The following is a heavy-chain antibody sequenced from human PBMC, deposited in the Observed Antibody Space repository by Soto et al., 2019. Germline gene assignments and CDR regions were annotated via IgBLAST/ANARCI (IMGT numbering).Heavy chain of an antibody. J-gene: IGHJ5*02. CDR3: ARVPDR. D-gene: IGHD2-2*01. CDR1: GGSISSSDYY. CDR2: IYHSGST. V-gene: IGHV4-39*07. Sequence: SETLSLTCTVSGGSISSSDYYWGWIRQPPGKGLEWIGYIYHSGSTYYNPSLKSLVTISVDRSKNQFSLKLSSVTAADTAVYYCARVPDRWGQGTLVTVSS.